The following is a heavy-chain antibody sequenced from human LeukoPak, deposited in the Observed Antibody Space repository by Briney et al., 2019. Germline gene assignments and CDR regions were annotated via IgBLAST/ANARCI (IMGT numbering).Heavy chain of an antibody. J-gene: IGHJ6*03. CDR3: ARTGGSFYFYYYMDV. CDR2: IHYTGPT. Sequence: PSETLSLTCAVYGGSFSGYYWSWIRQPPGKGLEWIGSIHYTGPTFYNPSLKSRVTISVDTSKNHFSLNLNSVTAADTAVYYCARTGGSFYFYYYMDVWGKGTTVTVSS. CDR1: GGSFSGYY. D-gene: IGHD3-10*01. V-gene: IGHV4-34*01.